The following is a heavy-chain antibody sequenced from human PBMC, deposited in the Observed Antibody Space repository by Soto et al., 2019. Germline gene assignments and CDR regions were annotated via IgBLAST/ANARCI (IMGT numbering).Heavy chain of an antibody. V-gene: IGHV3-11*01. CDR3: VRPYYSSSWFPFDR. Sequence: PWGSLRLSCTASGFYFFDYYISLIRHSPGKGLEWVSYIDSDDGTTYYTDSVKGRFTISRDNAKNSLYLQMNSLRVEDTALYYCVRPYYSSSWFPFDRWGQGTLVTVSS. CDR2: IDSDDGTT. CDR1: GFYFFDYY. D-gene: IGHD6-13*01. J-gene: IGHJ4*02.